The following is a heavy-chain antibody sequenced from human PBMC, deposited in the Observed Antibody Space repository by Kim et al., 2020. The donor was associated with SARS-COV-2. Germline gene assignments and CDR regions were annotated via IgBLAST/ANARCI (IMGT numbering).Heavy chain of an antibody. CDR3: ARDLVGLKDSSGYYRDYYYYGMDV. CDR1: GFTFSSYS. J-gene: IGHJ6*02. V-gene: IGHV3-21*01. D-gene: IGHD3-22*01. Sequence: GGSLRLSCAASGFTFSSYSMNWVRQAPGKGLEWVSSISSSSSYIYYADSVKGRFTISRDNAKNSLYLQMNSLRAEDTAVYYCARDLVGLKDSSGYYRDYYYYGMDVWGQGTTVTVSS. CDR2: ISSSSSYI.